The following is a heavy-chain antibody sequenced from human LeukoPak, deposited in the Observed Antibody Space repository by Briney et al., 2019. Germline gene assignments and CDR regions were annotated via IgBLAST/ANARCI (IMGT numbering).Heavy chain of an antibody. CDR3: ARHPEYYDILTGFRYYFDF. CDR1: GGSFSSYY. V-gene: IGHV4-59*01. CDR2: IYYSGST. Sequence: SGTLSLTCRVSGGSFSSYYWSWIRQPPGKGLEWVGYIYYSGSTNYYPSPKSRGTISVSTSRNQYSLKLSSVTAADTAEYYCARHPEYYDILTGFRYYFDFWRQGTLVTVPS. D-gene: IGHD3-9*01. J-gene: IGHJ4*02.